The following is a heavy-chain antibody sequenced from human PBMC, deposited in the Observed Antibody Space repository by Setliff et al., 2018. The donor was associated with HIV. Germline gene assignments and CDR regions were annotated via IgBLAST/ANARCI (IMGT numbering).Heavy chain of an antibody. J-gene: IGHJ4*02. Sequence: SETLSLTCTVSAYSIRNGYYWGWIRQSPGKGLEWLGTLYYDGNTYYNPSLKSRVTMSVDTSKNQFSLNLNSVTAADTAVYYCARETIRSGHPSEAGFDFWGQGALVTVSS. CDR2: LYYDGNT. CDR1: AYSIRNGYY. V-gene: IGHV4-38-2*02. D-gene: IGHD6-19*01. CDR3: ARETIRSGHPSEAGFDF.